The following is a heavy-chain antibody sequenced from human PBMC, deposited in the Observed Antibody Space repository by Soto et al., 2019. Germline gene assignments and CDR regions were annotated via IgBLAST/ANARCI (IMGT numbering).Heavy chain of an antibody. CDR3: ARDFLVRTGTPLL. CDR2: ISSSSSYI. Sequence: EVQLVESGGGLVKPGGSLRLSCAASGFTFSSYSMNWVRQAPGKGLEWVSSISSSSSYIYYADSVKGRFTISRDNAKNSLYLQMNSLRAEDTAVYYCARDFLVRTGTPLLWGQGTLVTVSS. CDR1: GFTFSSYS. D-gene: IGHD1-1*01. J-gene: IGHJ4*02. V-gene: IGHV3-21*01.